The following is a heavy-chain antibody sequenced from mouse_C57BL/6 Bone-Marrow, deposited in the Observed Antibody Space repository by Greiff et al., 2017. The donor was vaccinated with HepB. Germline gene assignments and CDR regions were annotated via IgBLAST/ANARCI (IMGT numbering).Heavy chain of an antibody. Sequence: EVMLVESGGGLVKPGGSLKLSCAASGFTFSSYTMSWVRQTPEKRLEWVATISGGGGNTYYPDSVKGRFTISRDNAKNTLYLQMSSLRSEDTALYYCARPSYYSNYEAMDYWGQGTSVTVSS. J-gene: IGHJ4*01. CDR1: GFTFSSYT. V-gene: IGHV5-9*01. D-gene: IGHD2-5*01. CDR2: ISGGGGNT. CDR3: ARPSYYSNYEAMDY.